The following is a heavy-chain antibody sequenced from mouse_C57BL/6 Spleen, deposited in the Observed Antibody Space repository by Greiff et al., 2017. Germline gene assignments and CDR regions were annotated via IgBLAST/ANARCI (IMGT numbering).Heavy chain of an antibody. V-gene: IGHV2-9*01. Sequence: VQVVESGPGLVAPSQSLSITCTVSGFSLTSYGVDWVRQPPGKGLEWLGVIWGGGSTNYNSALMSRLSISTDNSKSQVFLKMNSLQTDDTAMYYCAMIYYGSYYAMDYWGQGTSVTVSS. CDR3: AMIYYGSYYAMDY. D-gene: IGHD2-2*01. CDR2: IWGGGST. J-gene: IGHJ4*01. CDR1: GFSLTSYG.